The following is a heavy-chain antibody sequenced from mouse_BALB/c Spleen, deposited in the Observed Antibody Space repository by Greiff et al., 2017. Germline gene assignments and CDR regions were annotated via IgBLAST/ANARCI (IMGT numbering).Heavy chain of an antibody. J-gene: IGHJ2*01. CDR1: GYTFTDYA. CDR2: ISTYYGTT. D-gene: IGHD4-1*01. V-gene: IGHV1-67*01. Sequence: QVQLQQSGPELVRPGVSVKISCKGSGYTFTDYAMHWVKQSHAKSLEWIGVISTYYGTTNYNQKFKGKATMTVDKSSSTAYMELARLTSEDSAIYYCARAELGRQYFDYWGQGTTLTVSS. CDR3: ARAELGRQYFDY.